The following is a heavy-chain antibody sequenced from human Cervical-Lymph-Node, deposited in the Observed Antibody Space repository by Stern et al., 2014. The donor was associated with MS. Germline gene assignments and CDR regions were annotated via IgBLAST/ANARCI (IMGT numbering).Heavy chain of an antibody. CDR3: AIGLLGSENAFDI. V-gene: IGHV1-18*01. CDR2: ISAYNGNT. CDR1: GYTFTSYG. J-gene: IGHJ3*02. D-gene: IGHD2-15*01. Sequence: QVQLVQFGAEVKKPGASVKVSWKASGYTFTSYGISWVRQAPGQGLEWMGWISAYNGNTNYAQKLQGRVTMTTDTSTSTAYIELRSLRSDDTAVYYCAIGLLGSENAFDIWGQGTMVTVSS.